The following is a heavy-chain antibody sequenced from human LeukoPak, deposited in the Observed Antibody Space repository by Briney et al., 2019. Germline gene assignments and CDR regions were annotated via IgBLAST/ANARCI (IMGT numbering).Heavy chain of an antibody. D-gene: IGHD3-10*01. J-gene: IGHJ5*02. CDR2: IYSRGT. V-gene: IGHV4-4*07. CDR3: ARDSGTTGEVKFDP. Sequence: SETLSLTCTVSGGSIGSYYLSWIRQPAGKGLEWIGRIYSRGTTYNPSLKDRVTMSADTSRNHVSLTLNSVTAADTAVYYCARDSGTTGEVKFDPWGQGTLVTVSS. CDR1: GGSIGSYY.